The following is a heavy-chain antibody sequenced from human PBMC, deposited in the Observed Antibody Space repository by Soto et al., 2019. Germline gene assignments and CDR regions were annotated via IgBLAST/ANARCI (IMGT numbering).Heavy chain of an antibody. Sequence: QVQLVQSGAEVKKPGSSVKVSCKASGGTFSSYAISWVRQAPGQGLEWMGGIIPIFGTANYAQKFQVRVTIPADESTSTAYMELSSLRSEDTAVDYFARQPARITMIVAEPMDVWGQGTTVTVSS. CDR3: ARQPARITMIVAEPMDV. CDR1: GGTFSSYA. D-gene: IGHD3-22*01. V-gene: IGHV1-69*12. CDR2: IIPIFGTA. J-gene: IGHJ6*02.